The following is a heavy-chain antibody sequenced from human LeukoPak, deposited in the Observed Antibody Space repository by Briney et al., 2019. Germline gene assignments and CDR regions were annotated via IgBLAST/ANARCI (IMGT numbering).Heavy chain of an antibody. J-gene: IGHJ4*02. D-gene: IGHD6-19*01. CDR2: TYYSSST. CDR1: GGSFSGYY. V-gene: IGHV4-34*01. Sequence: SETLSLTCAAYGGSFSGYYWSWIRQTPGEGLEWIGYTYYSSSTYYNPSLKSRVSISVDTSKNQFSLILNSVTAAHTAVYYCATPGRIAVAGQFDYWGQGTLVTVSS. CDR3: ATPGRIAVAGQFDY.